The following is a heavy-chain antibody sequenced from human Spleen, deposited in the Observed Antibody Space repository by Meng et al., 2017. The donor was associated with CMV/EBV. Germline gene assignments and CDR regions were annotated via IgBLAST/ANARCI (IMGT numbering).Heavy chain of an antibody. J-gene: IGHJ4*02. CDR3: AKDGRTFPY. D-gene: IGHD1-1*01. CDR2: MSPDGSQK. Sequence: GESLKISCAASGFTFDDNYMSWVRQAPGKGLEWVAGMSPDGSQKFYVDSVKGRFIISRDNAKNSLYLQMNSLRAEDTAVYYCAKDGRTFPYCGQGTLVTVSS. V-gene: IGHV3-7*04. CDR1: GFTFDDNY.